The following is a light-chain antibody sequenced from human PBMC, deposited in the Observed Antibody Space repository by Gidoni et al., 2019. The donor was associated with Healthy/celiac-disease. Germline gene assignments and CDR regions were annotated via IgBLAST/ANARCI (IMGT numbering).Light chain of an antibody. V-gene: IGLV3-1*01. J-gene: IGLJ2*01. CDR2: QDN. CDR1: KLGDKY. CDR3: QAWDSSTGV. Sequence: SYELTQPPSVSVSPGQTASITCSGDKLGDKYACWYQQKPGQSPVLVIYQDNKRPSGIPERFSGSNSGNTATLTISGTQAMDEADYYCQAWDSSTGVFGGGIKLTVL.